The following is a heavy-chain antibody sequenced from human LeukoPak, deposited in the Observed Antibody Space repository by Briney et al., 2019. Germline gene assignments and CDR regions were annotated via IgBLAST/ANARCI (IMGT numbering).Heavy chain of an antibody. CDR3: ARGDTIFGGARAFDI. D-gene: IGHD3-3*01. CDR2: INPNSGGT. Sequence: ASVKVSCKASGHTFTGYYMHWVRQAPGQGLEWMGWINPNSGGTNYAQKFQGRVTMTRDTSTSTANMELRSLRSDDTAVYYCARGDTIFGGARAFDIWGQGTMVTVSS. J-gene: IGHJ3*02. CDR1: GHTFTGYY. V-gene: IGHV1-2*02.